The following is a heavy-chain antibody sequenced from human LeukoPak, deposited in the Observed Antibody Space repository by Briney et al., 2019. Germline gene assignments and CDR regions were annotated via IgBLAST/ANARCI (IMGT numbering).Heavy chain of an antibody. J-gene: IGHJ4*02. D-gene: IGHD6-13*01. CDR2: IKQDGSEK. CDR3: ARESSFNFDY. V-gene: IGHV3-7*01. Sequence: QAGGSLRLSCAASGFTFSIYWMSWVRQAPGKGLEWVANIKQDGSEKYYVDSVKGRFTISRDNAKNSLYLQMNSLRAEDTAVYYCARESSFNFDYWGQGTLVTVSS. CDR1: GFTFSIYW.